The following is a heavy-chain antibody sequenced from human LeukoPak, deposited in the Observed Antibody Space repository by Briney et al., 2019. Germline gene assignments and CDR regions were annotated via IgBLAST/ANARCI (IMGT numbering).Heavy chain of an antibody. CDR1: GGTFSSYT. CDR3: ASAVPAATWFDP. J-gene: IGHJ5*02. D-gene: IGHD2-2*01. CDR2: IIPIFGTA. Sequence: SVKVSCKASGGTFSSYTISWVRQAPGQGLEWMGGIIPIFGTANYAQKFQGRVTITADKSTSTAYMELSSLRSEDTAVYYCASAVPAATWFDPWGQGTLVTVSS. V-gene: IGHV1-69*06.